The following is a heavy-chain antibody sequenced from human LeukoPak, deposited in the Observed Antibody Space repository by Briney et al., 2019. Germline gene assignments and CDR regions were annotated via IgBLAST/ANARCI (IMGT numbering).Heavy chain of an antibody. CDR1: GFTFSSYA. CDR3: TRDRIDPLYYYYYYMDA. Sequence: GGSLRLSCAASGFTFSSYAMSWFRQAPGKGLEWVGFIRSKAYGGTTEYAASVKGRFTISRDDPKSIAYLQMNSLKTEDTAVYYCTRDRIDPLYYYYYYMDAWGKGTTVTVSS. V-gene: IGHV3-49*03. CDR2: IRSKAYGGTT. J-gene: IGHJ6*03. D-gene: IGHD2-15*01.